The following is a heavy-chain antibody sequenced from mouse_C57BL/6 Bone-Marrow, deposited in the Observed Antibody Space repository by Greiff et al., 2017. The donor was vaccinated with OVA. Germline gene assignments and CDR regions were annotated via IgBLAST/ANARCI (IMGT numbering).Heavy chain of an antibody. Sequence: QVQLQQSGAELVRPGTSVKVSCKASGYAFTNYLIEWVKQRPGQGLEWIGVINPGSGGTNYNEKFKGKATLTADKSSSTAYMQLSSLTSEDSAVYFCARGLTGTWYFDVWGTVTTVTVSS. CDR3: ARGLTGTWYFDV. CDR2: INPGSGGT. J-gene: IGHJ1*03. CDR1: GYAFTNYL. V-gene: IGHV1-54*01. D-gene: IGHD4-1*01.